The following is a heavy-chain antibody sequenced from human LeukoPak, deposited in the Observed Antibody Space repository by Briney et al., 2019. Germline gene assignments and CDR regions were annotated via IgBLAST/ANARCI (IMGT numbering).Heavy chain of an antibody. V-gene: IGHV4-34*01. CDR1: GGSFSGHY. J-gene: IGHJ4*02. Sequence: PSETLSLTCAVSGGSFSGHYWNWIRQPPGKGLEWIGEISHGGSTNYNPSLKSRVTISVDTSQKQFSLRLSSVTAADTAVYYCARGRYVTTRGGAAAGFLDYWGQGTLVTVST. CDR2: ISHGGST. CDR3: ARGRYVTTRGGAAAGFLDY. D-gene: IGHD6-13*01.